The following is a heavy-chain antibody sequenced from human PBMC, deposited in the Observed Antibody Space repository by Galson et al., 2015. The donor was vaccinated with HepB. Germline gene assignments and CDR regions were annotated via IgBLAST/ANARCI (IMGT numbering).Heavy chain of an antibody. Sequence: SVKVSCKASGYTFTSYYMHWVRRAPGQGLEWMGIINPSGGSTSYAQKFQGRVTMTRDTSTSTVYMELSSLRSEDTAVYYCARDPLLYSSGWYPFDYWGQGTLVTVSS. CDR1: GYTFTSYY. V-gene: IGHV1-46*01. J-gene: IGHJ4*02. D-gene: IGHD6-19*01. CDR2: INPSGGST. CDR3: ARDPLLYSSGWYPFDY.